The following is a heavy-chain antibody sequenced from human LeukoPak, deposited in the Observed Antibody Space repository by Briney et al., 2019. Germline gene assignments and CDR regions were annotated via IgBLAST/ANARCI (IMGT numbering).Heavy chain of an antibody. J-gene: IGHJ6*03. CDR3: ARGEFGDYYYFYMDV. CDR1: GFPFSSYS. D-gene: IGHD2/OR15-2a*01. Sequence: PGGPLTLPCAASGFPFSSYSMNWVRQAPGKGLEGVSSITSSNNYIYYGDSVKGRFTISRDDAKNSLFLQMNSLRAEDTATYYCARGEFGDYYYFYMDVWGKGTTVTVSS. V-gene: IGHV3-21*01. CDR2: ITSSNNYI.